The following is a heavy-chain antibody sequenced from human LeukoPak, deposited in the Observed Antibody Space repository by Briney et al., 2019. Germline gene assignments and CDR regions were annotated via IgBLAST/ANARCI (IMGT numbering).Heavy chain of an antibody. CDR1: GGSINNSNW. J-gene: IGHJ4*02. V-gene: IGHV4-4*02. Sequence: SETLSLTCAVSGGSINNSNWWSWVRQPPGKGLEWIGEIYHSGVANYNPSLESRVTISVDTSKNQFSLKLSSVTAADTAVYYCAREPARGFWSGYFLDYWGQGTLVTVSS. CDR2: IYHSGVA. D-gene: IGHD3-3*01. CDR3: AREPARGFWSGYFLDY.